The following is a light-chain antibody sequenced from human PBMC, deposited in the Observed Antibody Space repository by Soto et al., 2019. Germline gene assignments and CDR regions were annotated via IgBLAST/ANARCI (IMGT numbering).Light chain of an antibody. J-gene: IGLJ1*01. V-gene: IGLV2-23*01. CDR2: EGN. CDR1: SSDVGSYNL. Sequence: QSALTQPASVSGSPGQSITISCTGTSSDVGSYNLVSWYQQHPGKAPKLMIYEGNRRPSGVSNRFSGSKSANTASLTISGLLTEDEADYFCCSYAGTNTFVFGTGTKLTVL. CDR3: CSYAGTNTFV.